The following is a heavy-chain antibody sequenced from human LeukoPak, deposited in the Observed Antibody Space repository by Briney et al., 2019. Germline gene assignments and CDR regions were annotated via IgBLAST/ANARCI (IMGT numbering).Heavy chain of an antibody. V-gene: IGHV3-48*03. CDR1: GFTFSSYE. D-gene: IGHD4-17*01. J-gene: IGHJ4*02. Sequence: GGSLRLSCAASGFTFSSYEMNWVRQAPGKGLEWVSYISSSSSTIYYADSVKGRFTISRDNAKNSLYLQMNSLRAEDTALYYCAREPNDYGDAFDYWGQGTLVTVSS. CDR3: AREPNDYGDAFDY. CDR2: ISSSSSTI.